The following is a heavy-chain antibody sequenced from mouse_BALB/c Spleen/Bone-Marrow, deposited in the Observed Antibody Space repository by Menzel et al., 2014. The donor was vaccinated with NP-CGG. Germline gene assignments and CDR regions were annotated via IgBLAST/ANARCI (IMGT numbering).Heavy chain of an antibody. CDR3: ARGGNYGY. J-gene: IGHJ2*01. CDR1: GYTFTNYW. Sequence: VHLQQSGAELVKPGASVKLSCKTSGYTFTNYWIHWVKQRPGQGLGWVGEIFPGIGTTYYNEKFKGKATLTIDTSSSTAYMQLSSLTSEDSAVYFCARGGNYGYWGQGTTLTVSS. D-gene: IGHD2-1*01. CDR2: IFPGIGTT. V-gene: IGHV1S132*01.